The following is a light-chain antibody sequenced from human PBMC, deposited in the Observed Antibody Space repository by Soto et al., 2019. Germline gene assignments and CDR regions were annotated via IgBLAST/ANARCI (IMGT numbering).Light chain of an antibody. CDR2: SAS. V-gene: IGKV3-20*01. CDR3: QQTYSPPPIT. J-gene: IGKJ5*01. Sequence: EIVLTQSPDTLSLSPGERATLSCRASQSIGNNYLAWYQQKPGQAPRLLIHSASTRATGIPDRFSGSGSGTDFTLTISSLQPEDFATYYCQQTYSPPPITFGQGTRLE. CDR1: QSIGNNY.